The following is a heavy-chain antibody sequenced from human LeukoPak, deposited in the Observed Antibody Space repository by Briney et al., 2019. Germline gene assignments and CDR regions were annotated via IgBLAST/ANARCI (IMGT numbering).Heavy chain of an antibody. CDR3: ARDAALYYYDSSGYYDAFDI. CDR1: GFTFSSYA. D-gene: IGHD3-22*01. Sequence: PGGSLRLSCAASGFTFSSYAMHWVRQAPGKGLEWVAVISYDGSNKYYADSVKGRFTISRDNSKNTLYLQMNSLRAEDTAVYYCARDAALYYYDSSGYYDAFDIWGQGTMVTVSS. J-gene: IGHJ3*02. V-gene: IGHV3-30-3*01. CDR2: ISYDGSNK.